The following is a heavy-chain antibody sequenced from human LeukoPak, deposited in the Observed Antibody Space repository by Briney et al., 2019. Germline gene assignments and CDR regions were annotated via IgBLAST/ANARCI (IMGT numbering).Heavy chain of an antibody. CDR3: ASCGYVACLNWFDP. CDR2: ISAYNGNT. CDR1: GYTFTNYC. Sequence: ASVNDSCKASGYTFTNYCSSGLRQPPGQGLEWMGWISAYNGNTNYAQKLQGRVTMTTDTSTSTAYMELRSLRSDDTAGYYCASCGYVACLNWFDPWGQGPLVSVFS. J-gene: IGHJ5*02. V-gene: IGHV1-18*01. D-gene: IGHD3-22*01.